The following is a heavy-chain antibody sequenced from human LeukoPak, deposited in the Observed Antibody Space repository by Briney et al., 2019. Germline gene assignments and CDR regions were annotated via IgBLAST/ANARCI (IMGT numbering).Heavy chain of an antibody. D-gene: IGHD6-13*01. CDR2: IRYDGSHK. V-gene: IGHV3-30*02. Sequence: PGGSLRLSCAASGFTLSSYGMHWVRQAPGKGLEWVSYIRYDGSHKYYADSVKGRFTISRDNSKNTLYLQMNSLRTEDSAVYYCTPLAATNIEGVLDIWGQGTMVTVSS. J-gene: IGHJ3*02. CDR3: TPLAATNIEGVLDI. CDR1: GFTLSSYG.